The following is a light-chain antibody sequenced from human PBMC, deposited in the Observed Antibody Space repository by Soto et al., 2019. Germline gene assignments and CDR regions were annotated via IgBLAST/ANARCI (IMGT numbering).Light chain of an antibody. Sequence: QSVLTQPASVSGSPGQSITISCTGTSSDVGGYNYVSWYQQHPGKAPKLMIYDVSNRPSGVSNRFSGSKSDNTASLTISGLQAEAEADYYCSSYTSSSTLYVFGTGTKVTVL. V-gene: IGLV2-14*01. CDR3: SSYTSSSTLYV. J-gene: IGLJ1*01. CDR1: SSDVGGYNY. CDR2: DVS.